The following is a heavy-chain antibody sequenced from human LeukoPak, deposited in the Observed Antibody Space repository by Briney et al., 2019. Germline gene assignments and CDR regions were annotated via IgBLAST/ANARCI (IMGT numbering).Heavy chain of an antibody. Sequence: GGSLRLSCAASGFTFSRYAMSWVRQAPGKGLDWVSAISGSGGSTYYADSVKGRFTISRDNSKNTLYLQMNSLRAEDTAVYYCAKVSYHYYGSGSYVLDYWGQGTQVTVSS. D-gene: IGHD3-10*01. CDR2: ISGSGGST. CDR1: GFTFSRYA. J-gene: IGHJ4*02. V-gene: IGHV3-23*01. CDR3: AKVSYHYYGSGSYVLDY.